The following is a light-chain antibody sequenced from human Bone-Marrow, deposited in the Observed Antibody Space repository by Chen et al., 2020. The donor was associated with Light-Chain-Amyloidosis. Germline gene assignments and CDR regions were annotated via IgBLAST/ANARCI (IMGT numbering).Light chain of an antibody. CDR1: NIGSTS. V-gene: IGLV3-21*02. J-gene: IGLJ3*02. Sequence: SYVLTQPSSVSVAPGQPATLACGGNNIGSTSVHWYQQTPGQAPLLVVYDDSDRTSGIPERLSGSNSGNTATLTISRVEAGDEADYYCQVWDRSSDRPVFGGGTKLTVL. CDR2: DDS. CDR3: QVWDRSSDRPV.